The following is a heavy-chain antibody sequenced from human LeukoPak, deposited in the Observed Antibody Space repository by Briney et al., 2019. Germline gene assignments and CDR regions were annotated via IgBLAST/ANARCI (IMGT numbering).Heavy chain of an antibody. CDR3: ARSVAASRDY. J-gene: IGHJ4*02. Sequence: GGSLRLSCAASGFTFSIYSMNWVRQAPGKGLEWVSGINWNGGSTGYADSVKGRFTISRDNAKNSLYPQMNSLRAEDTALYYCARSVAASRDYWGQGTLVTVSS. CDR2: INWNGGST. D-gene: IGHD2-15*01. CDR1: GFTFSIYS. V-gene: IGHV3-20*04.